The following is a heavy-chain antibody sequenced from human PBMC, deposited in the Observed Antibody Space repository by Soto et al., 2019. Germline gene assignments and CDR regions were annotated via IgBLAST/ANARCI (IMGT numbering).Heavy chain of an antibody. Sequence: QVQLVQSGAEVKKPGASVKVSCKASGYTFTGYYMHWVRQAPGQGLEWMGWINPNSGGTNYAQKFQGWVTMTRDTSISTAYMELSRLRSDETAVYYCARGGIVVVTAKYYGMDVWGQGTTVTVSS. D-gene: IGHD2-21*02. V-gene: IGHV1-2*04. CDR3: ARGGIVVVTAKYYGMDV. CDR2: INPNSGGT. J-gene: IGHJ6*02. CDR1: GYTFTGYY.